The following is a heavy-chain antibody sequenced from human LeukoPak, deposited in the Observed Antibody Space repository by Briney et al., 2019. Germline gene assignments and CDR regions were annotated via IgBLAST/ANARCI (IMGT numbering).Heavy chain of an antibody. D-gene: IGHD6-25*01. J-gene: IGHJ4*02. CDR1: AYSISSGYY. CDR2: IHHSGIT. V-gene: IGHV4-38-2*01. Sequence: PSETLSLACAVSAYSISSGYYWGWIRQPPGKGLEWIASIHHSGITYYNPSLKSRVTISVDTSKNHFSLKISSVTAADSAVYYCARQYTSGSGYYFDYWGQGALVSVSS. CDR3: ARQYTSGSGYYFDY.